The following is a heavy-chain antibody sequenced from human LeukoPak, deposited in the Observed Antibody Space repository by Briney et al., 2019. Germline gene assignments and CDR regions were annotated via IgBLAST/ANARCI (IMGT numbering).Heavy chain of an antibody. D-gene: IGHD5-12*01. CDR2: INPNSGGT. V-gene: IGHV1-2*02. Sequence: ASVKVSCKASGYTFTGYYMHWVRQAPGQGLEWMGWINPNSGGTNYAQKFQGRVTMTEDTSTDTAYMELSSLRSEDTAVYYCATGPSLYSGYDHFDYWGQGTLVTVSS. CDR3: ATGPSLYSGYDHFDY. J-gene: IGHJ4*02. CDR1: GYTFTGYY.